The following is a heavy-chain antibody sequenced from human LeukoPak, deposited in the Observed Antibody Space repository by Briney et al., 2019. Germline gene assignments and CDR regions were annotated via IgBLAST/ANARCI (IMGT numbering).Heavy chain of an antibody. D-gene: IGHD2-2*01. CDR3: ARWSACSSTSCYPYYYGMDV. CDR2: INHSGST. V-gene: IGHV4-34*01. Sequence: SETLSLTCAVYGGSFSGYYWSWIRQPPGKGLEWIGEINHSGSTNYNPSLTSRVTISVDTSKNQFSLKLSSVTAADTAVYYCARWSACSSTSCYPYYYGMDVWGQGTTVTVSS. J-gene: IGHJ6*02. CDR1: GGSFSGYY.